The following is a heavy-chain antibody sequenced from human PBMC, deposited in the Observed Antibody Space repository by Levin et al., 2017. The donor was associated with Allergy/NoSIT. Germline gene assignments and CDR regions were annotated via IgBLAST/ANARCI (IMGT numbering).Heavy chain of an antibody. CDR1: GDSVTRTSSY. Sequence: SETLSLTCSVSGDSVTRTSSYWGWIRQPPGKGLEWIGSIHYSGSTYYNPSLKSRVTVSVDTSQNQFSLRLTSVTAADTAVYYCARLNYTDSLNFHGMDVWGQGTTVTVSS. V-gene: IGHV4-39*01. CDR3: ARLNYTDSLNFHGMDV. CDR2: IHYSGST. J-gene: IGHJ6*02. D-gene: IGHD4-17*01.